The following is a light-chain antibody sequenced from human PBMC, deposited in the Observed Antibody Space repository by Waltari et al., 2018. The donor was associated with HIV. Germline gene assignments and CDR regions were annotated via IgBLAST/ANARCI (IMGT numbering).Light chain of an antibody. V-gene: IGLV2-14*01. CDR2: DVS. CDR1: SSDIGTYNY. CDR3: ISYTSSSTPVV. J-gene: IGLJ2*01. Sequence: QSALTQPASVSGSPGQSITISCTGTSSDIGTYNYVSWYQQHPGKAPKLMIYDVSNRPSGVSMRFSWSKSGNTASLSISGLQADDDASYYCISYTSSSTPVVFGGGTKLTVL.